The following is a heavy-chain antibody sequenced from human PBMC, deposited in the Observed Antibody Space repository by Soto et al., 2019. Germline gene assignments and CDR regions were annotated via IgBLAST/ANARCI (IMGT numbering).Heavy chain of an antibody. CDR3: AWEVQVHTPAFVY. D-gene: IGHD3-10*01. V-gene: IGHV1-69*19. J-gene: IGHJ4*02. CDR1: GGTFNTYA. CDR2: ISPMFGAA. Sequence: VHLVQSGAEMKKPGSSVKVSCQSSGGTFNTYAMNWVRQAPGQGPEWMGDISPMFGAANYAPKFQGRVTITADESTDTSYMQLSSLTSEDTALYFCAWEVQVHTPAFVYWGQGTLVTVSS.